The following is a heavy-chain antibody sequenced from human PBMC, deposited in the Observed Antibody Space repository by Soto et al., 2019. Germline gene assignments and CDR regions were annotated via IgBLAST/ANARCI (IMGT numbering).Heavy chain of an antibody. CDR1: GSTFNNAW. Sequence: GGSLRLSCAASGSTFNNAWMNWVRQAPGKGLEWVGRITSEANGGTTDYAAPVKGRFTISRDDSKNTLYLQMNTLKTGDTAVYYCATEPAYYDSRSCHSPFDYWGQGTLVTVSS. V-gene: IGHV3-15*01. D-gene: IGHD3-22*01. CDR3: ATEPAYYDSRSCHSPFDY. J-gene: IGHJ4*02. CDR2: ITSEANGGTT.